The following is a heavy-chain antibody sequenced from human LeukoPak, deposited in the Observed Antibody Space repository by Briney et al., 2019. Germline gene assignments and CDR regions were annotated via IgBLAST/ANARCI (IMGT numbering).Heavy chain of an antibody. CDR1: GFTVSSNY. CDR2: IYSGGST. J-gene: IGHJ5*02. D-gene: IGHD2-21*01. CDR3: ARGGGFSVVGFDP. Sequence: GGSLRLSCAASGFTVSSNYMSWVRQAPGKGLEWVSVIYSGGSTYYADSVKGRFTISRDNSKNTLYLQMNSLTAADSAVYYCARGGGFSVVGFDPWGQGTLVTVSS. V-gene: IGHV3-53*01.